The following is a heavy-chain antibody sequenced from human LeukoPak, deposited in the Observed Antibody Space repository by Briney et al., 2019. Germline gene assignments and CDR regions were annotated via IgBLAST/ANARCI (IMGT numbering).Heavy chain of an antibody. CDR1: GFSFRSYA. D-gene: IGHD3-22*01. J-gene: IGHJ3*02. CDR2: ISGSRGNT. Sequence: GGSLRLSCAASGFSFRSYAMSWLRQAPGKGLEWVSDISGSRGNTHYAASVKGRFTISRDNSQSTLYLQMNRLRVEDTAVYYCARDTYSYDTSGDAFDIWGQGTMVTVSS. CDR3: ARDTYSYDTSGDAFDI. V-gene: IGHV3-23*01.